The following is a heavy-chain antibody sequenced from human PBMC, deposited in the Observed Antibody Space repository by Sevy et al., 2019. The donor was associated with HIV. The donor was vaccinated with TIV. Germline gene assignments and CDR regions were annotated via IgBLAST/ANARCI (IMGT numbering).Heavy chain of an antibody. CDR3: ARNLDYYASGPPDS. J-gene: IGHJ4*02. V-gene: IGHV3-21*01. CDR2: ISSGSSYI. CDR1: GFTFSYYN. Sequence: GESLKISCAASGFTFSYYNMNWVRQAPGKGLEWVSSISSGSSYIFYVDSVKGRFNISRDNAKDSLFLQMNSMRAEETAVYYWARNLDYYASGPPDSWGRGTLVTVSS. D-gene: IGHD3-10*01.